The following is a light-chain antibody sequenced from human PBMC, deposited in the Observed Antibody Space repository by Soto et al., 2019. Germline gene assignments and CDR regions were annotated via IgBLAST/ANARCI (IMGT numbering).Light chain of an antibody. Sequence: DIQMTQSPSTLSASVGDRVTITCRASQSISSWLAWYQQKPGKAPKLLIYRATALETGVPSRFSGSGSGTEFTLTISSLQPDDFATYYCLQYNTYWTFGQGTKVEIK. J-gene: IGKJ1*01. CDR3: LQYNTYWT. CDR2: RAT. V-gene: IGKV1-5*03. CDR1: QSISSW.